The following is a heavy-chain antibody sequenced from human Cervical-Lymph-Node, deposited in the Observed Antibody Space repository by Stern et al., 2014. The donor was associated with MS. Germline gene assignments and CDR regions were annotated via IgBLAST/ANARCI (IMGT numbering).Heavy chain of an antibody. V-gene: IGHV4-4*02. Sequence: QVQLQESGPGLVKPSGTLSLTCAVSGGSISSDNWWSWVRQPPGKGLESFGEVYHSGAATYIPPLKSRVTMSVDKSKNQFSLRLTSVTAADTAVYYCARDFEFQLQCDWGQGALVTVSS. D-gene: IGHD2-2*01. CDR1: GGSISSDNW. CDR3: ARDFEFQLQCD. CDR2: VYHSGAA. J-gene: IGHJ4*02.